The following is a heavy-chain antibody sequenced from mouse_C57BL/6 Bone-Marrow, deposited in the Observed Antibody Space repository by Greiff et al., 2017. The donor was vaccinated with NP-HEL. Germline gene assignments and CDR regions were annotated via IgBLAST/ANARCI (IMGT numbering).Heavy chain of an antibody. V-gene: IGHV2-6-1*01. D-gene: IGHD2-4*01. CDR1: GFSLTSYG. J-gene: IGHJ4*01. Sequence: QVQLKESGPGLVAPSQSLSITCTVSGFSLTSYGVHWVRQPPGKGLEWLVVIWSDGSTTYNSALKSRLSISKDNSKSQVFLKMNSLQTDDTAMYYCARQGGLRRPTPPHYYAMDYWGQGTSVTVSS. CDR2: IWSDGST. CDR3: ARQGGLRRPTPPHYYAMDY.